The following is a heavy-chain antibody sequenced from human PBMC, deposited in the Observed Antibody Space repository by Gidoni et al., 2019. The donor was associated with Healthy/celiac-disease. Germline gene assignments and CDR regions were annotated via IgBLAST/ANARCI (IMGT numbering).Heavy chain of an antibody. CDR1: GGSFSGYY. CDR2: INNSGST. D-gene: IGHD1-26*01. J-gene: IGHJ4*02. Sequence: QVQLQQWGAGLLKPSETLSLTCAVYGGSFSGYYWSWIRQPPGKGLEWIGEINNSGSTNYNPSLKSRVTISVDTSKNQFSLKLSSVTAADTAVYYCARVGAAPRGKFDYWGQGTLVTVSS. V-gene: IGHV4-34*01. CDR3: ARVGAAPRGKFDY.